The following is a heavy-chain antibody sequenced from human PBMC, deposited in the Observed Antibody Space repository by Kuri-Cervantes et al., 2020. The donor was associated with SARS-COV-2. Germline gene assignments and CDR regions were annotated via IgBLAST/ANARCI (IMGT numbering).Heavy chain of an antibody. V-gene: IGHV3-48*04. CDR2: ISWNSGSI. Sequence: GGSLRLSCAASGFTFSSYSMNWVRQAPGKGLEWVSGISWNSGSIGYADSVKGRFTISRDNAKNTLYLQMNSLRAEDTAVYYCARDSYDYVWGSYRFNYWGQGTLVTVSS. D-gene: IGHD3-16*02. CDR1: GFTFSSYS. J-gene: IGHJ4*02. CDR3: ARDSYDYVWGSYRFNY.